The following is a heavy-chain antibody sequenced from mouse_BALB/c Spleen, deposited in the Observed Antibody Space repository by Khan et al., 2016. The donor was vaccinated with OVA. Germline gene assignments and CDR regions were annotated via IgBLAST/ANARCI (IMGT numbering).Heavy chain of an antibody. V-gene: IGHV1-4*01. Sequence: QIQLVQSGAELARPGASVKMSYKASGYTFTSYTIHWIKQRPGQGLEWIGYINPSSGYTNYNQKFKDKATLTADKSSTTAYMQLSSLTSDDSAVYYCARDGAYYRNDGWFAYWGQGTLVTVSA. CDR1: GYTFTSYT. CDR2: INPSSGYT. D-gene: IGHD2-14*01. CDR3: ARDGAYYRNDGWFAY. J-gene: IGHJ3*01.